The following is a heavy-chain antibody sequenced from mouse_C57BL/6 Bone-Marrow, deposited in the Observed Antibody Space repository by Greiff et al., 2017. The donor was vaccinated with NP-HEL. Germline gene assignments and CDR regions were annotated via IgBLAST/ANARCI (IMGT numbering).Heavy chain of an antibody. J-gene: IGHJ2*01. Sequence: QVQLQQPGAELVKPGASVKLSCKASGYTFTSYWMHWVKQRPGQGLEWIGMIHPNSGSTNYNEKFKSKATLTVDKSSSTAYMQLSSLTSEDSAVYYCARGTTVVANPFFDYWGQGTTLTVSS. CDR1: GYTFTSYW. CDR2: IHPNSGST. CDR3: ARGTTVVANPFFDY. V-gene: IGHV1-64*01. D-gene: IGHD1-1*01.